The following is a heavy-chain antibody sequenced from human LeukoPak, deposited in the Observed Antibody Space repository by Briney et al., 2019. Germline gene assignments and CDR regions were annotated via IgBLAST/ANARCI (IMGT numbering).Heavy chain of an antibody. CDR2: IIPILGIA. J-gene: IGHJ4*02. V-gene: IGHV1-69*04. D-gene: IGHD2-15*01. Sequence: SVKVSCKASGYTFTSYAISWVRQAPGQGLEWMGRIIPILGIANYAQKFQGRVTITADKSTSTAYMELSSLRSEDTAVYYCAGDNGAYCSGGSCYSSFDYWGQGTLVTVSS. CDR3: AGDNGAYCSGGSCYSSFDY. CDR1: GYTFTSYA.